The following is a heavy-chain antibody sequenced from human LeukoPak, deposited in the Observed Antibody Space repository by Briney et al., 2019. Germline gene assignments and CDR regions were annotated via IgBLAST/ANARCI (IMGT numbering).Heavy chain of an antibody. V-gene: IGHV3-30*04. CDR3: ARELGTPGSDY. Sequence: PAGTLSLSCAASGFTFRSYAMHWVRQAPGKGLERVAVISYDGSNKYYAYSVKGRFNISRDNSKTTLYLQMNSLRAEDTAVYYCARELGTPGSDYWGQGTMVTVSS. J-gene: IGHJ4*02. CDR1: GFTFRSYA. D-gene: IGHD3-10*01. CDR2: ISYDGSNK.